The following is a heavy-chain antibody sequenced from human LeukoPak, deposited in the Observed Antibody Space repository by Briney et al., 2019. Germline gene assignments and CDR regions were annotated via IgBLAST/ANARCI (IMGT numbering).Heavy chain of an antibody. J-gene: IGHJ6*03. CDR3: ARARTYAKGTLYYYYYMDV. V-gene: IGHV3-53*01. CDR2: IYSDNT. D-gene: IGHD2-8*01. CDR1: GFTVSSNS. Sequence: GGSLRLSCTVSGFTVSSNSMSWVRQAPGKGLEWVSFIYSDNTHYSDSVKARFTISRDNAKNSLYLQMNSLRAEDTAVYYCARARTYAKGTLYYYYYMDVWGKGTTVTVSS.